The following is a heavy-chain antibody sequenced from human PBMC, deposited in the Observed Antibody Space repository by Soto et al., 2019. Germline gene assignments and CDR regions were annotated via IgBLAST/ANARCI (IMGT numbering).Heavy chain of an antibody. CDR1: GFTFNTYA. J-gene: IGHJ4*02. Sequence: EVQLLESGGGLVQPGGSLRLSCAASGFTFNTYAMTWVRQAPGKGLEWVSSISGSGGSTYYADSVKGRFTSSRDNSKNTLYLQMSSLRAEDTAVYYCAKPPHYYDSSGYKHWGQGTLVTVSS. V-gene: IGHV3-23*01. D-gene: IGHD3-22*01. CDR2: ISGSGGST. CDR3: AKPPHYYDSSGYKH.